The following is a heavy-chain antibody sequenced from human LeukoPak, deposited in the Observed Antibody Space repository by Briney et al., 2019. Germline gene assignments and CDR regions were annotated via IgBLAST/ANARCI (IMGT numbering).Heavy chain of an antibody. Sequence: GESLKISCKGSGYSFTSYWIGWVRQMRGKGLEWMGIIYPGDSDTRYSPSFQGQVTISADKSISTAYLQWSSLKASDTAMYYCARTMGTLRYFDWLSSDAFDIWGQGTMVTVSS. CDR1: GYSFTSYW. J-gene: IGHJ3*02. CDR3: ARTMGTLRYFDWLSSDAFDI. V-gene: IGHV5-51*01. CDR2: IYPGDSDT. D-gene: IGHD3-9*01.